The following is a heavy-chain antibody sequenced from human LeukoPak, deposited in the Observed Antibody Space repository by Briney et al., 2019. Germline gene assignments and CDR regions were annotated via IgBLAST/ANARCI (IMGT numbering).Heavy chain of an antibody. CDR2: IIPIFGTA. Sequence: SVKVSCKASGGTFSSYAISWVRQAPGQGLEWMGGIIPIFGTANYAQKFQGRVTITADESTSTAYMELSSLRSEDTAVYYCARAHYYDSSGYYDYWGQGALVTVSS. CDR1: GGTFSSYA. D-gene: IGHD3-22*01. CDR3: ARAHYYDSSGYYDY. V-gene: IGHV1-69*01. J-gene: IGHJ4*02.